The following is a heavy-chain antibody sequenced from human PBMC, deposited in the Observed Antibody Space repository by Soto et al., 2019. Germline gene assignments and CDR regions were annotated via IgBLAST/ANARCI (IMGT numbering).Heavy chain of an antibody. J-gene: IGHJ4*02. CDR2: IYHSGST. D-gene: IGHD2-2*01. V-gene: IGHV4-38-2*01. Sequence: PSETLSLTCAVSGYSISTGFNWAWIRQPPGKGLEWIGSIYHSGSTYYNLSLKSRVTISSDASKNQISLKLSSVTAADTALYYCARYWGTGFYQLDSWGQGTLVTVS. CDR3: ARYWGTGFYQLDS. CDR1: GYSISTGFN.